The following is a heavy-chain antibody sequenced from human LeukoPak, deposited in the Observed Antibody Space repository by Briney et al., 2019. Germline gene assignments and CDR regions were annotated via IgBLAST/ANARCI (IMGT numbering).Heavy chain of an antibody. CDR2: ISKSGDRT. J-gene: IGHJ4*02. CDR1: GFTFSDYY. Sequence: GGSLRLSCAASGFTFSDYYMSWVRQAPGKGLEWVSGISKSGDRTFYADSVKGRFTISRDNSKNTLYLQMNSLRAEDTALYYCAKVNRYDSGCNYWGQGTLVTVSS. V-gene: IGHV3-23*01. D-gene: IGHD3-22*01. CDR3: AKVNRYDSGCNY.